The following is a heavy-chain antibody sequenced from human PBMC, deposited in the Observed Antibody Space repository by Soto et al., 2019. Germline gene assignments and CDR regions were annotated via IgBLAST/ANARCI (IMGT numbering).Heavy chain of an antibody. D-gene: IGHD2-21*01. CDR1: GFTFSSYW. J-gene: IGHJ5*02. Sequence: EVQLVESGGGLVQPGGSLRLSCAASGFTFSSYWMHWVRQAPGKGLVWVSRINSDGSSTSYADSVKGRFTISRDNAKNTLYLQMKSLRDEDTAVYYCARDQGMIGYGWFDPWGQGTLVTVSS. CDR3: ARDQGMIGYGWFDP. V-gene: IGHV3-74*01. CDR2: INSDGSST.